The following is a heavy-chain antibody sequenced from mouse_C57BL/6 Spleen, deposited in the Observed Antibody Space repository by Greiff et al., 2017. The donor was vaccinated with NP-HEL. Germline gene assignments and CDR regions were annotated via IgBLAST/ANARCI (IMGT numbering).Heavy chain of an antibody. V-gene: IGHV1-20*01. CDR1: GYSFTGYF. Sequence: EVKLMESGPELVKPGDSVKISCKASGYSFTGYFMNWVMQSHGKSLEWIGRINPYNGDTFYNQKFKGKATLTVDKSSSTAHMELRSLTSEDSAVYYCARSGDGHYWGQGTTLTVSS. CDR3: ARSGDGHY. D-gene: IGHD2-3*01. CDR2: INPYNGDT. J-gene: IGHJ2*01.